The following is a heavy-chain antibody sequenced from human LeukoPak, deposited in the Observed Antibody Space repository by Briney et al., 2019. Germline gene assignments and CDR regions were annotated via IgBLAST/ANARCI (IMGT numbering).Heavy chain of an antibody. D-gene: IGHD6-19*01. CDR2: IYYSGST. Sequence: SETLSLTCTVSRGSISSYYWSWIRQPPGKGLEWIGYIYYSGSTNYNPSLKSRVTISVDTSKNQFSLELSSVTAADTAVYYCARGYSSGWFDYWGQGTLVTVSS. CDR3: ARGYSSGWFDY. J-gene: IGHJ4*02. CDR1: RGSISSYY. V-gene: IGHV4-59*01.